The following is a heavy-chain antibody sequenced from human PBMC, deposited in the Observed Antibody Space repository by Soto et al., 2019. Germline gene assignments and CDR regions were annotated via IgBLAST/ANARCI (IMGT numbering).Heavy chain of an antibody. Sequence: QVQLVQSGAEVKKPGASVKVSCKASGYTFTGNYIHWVRQAPGQGLEWMGWINPNSGGTNYAQKFQGWVTMTRDTSISTAYMEVSRLRSDDTAVYYCARGFYGSGSQNWFDPWGHGTLVTVSS. CDR1: GYTFTGNY. CDR2: INPNSGGT. V-gene: IGHV1-2*04. J-gene: IGHJ5*02. CDR3: ARGFYGSGSQNWFDP. D-gene: IGHD3-10*01.